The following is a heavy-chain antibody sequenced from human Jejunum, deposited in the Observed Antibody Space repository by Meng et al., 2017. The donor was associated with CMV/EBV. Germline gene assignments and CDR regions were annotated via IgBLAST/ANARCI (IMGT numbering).Heavy chain of an antibody. CDR2: IKQDGSER. D-gene: IGHD3-22*01. CDR1: FDYNSY. Sequence: FDYNSYLTWVRQGPGRGLEWVAYIKQDGSERSYVDSVRGRFTISRDNAKNSLYLQMNDLRVEDTAVYYCAGARTYFRDSSGHFLDYWGQGTLVTVSS. J-gene: IGHJ4*02. V-gene: IGHV3-7*01. CDR3: AGARTYFRDSSGHFLDY.